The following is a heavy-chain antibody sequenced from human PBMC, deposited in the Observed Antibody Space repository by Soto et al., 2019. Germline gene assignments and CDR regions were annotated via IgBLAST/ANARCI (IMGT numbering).Heavy chain of an antibody. CDR2: ISAYNGNT. D-gene: IGHD4-17*01. V-gene: IGHV1-18*01. CDR3: VRDEVDSGDYNTAFDY. CDR1: GYTFTSYG. J-gene: IGHJ4*01. Sequence: APVKLSRKASGYTFTSYGISWVRQATGQGLEGMRWISAYNGNTNYAQKLQGRVTMTTDASTSTAYVALRSLRPDHPAVFSCVRDEVDSGDYNTAFDYWGHGTLVTVSS.